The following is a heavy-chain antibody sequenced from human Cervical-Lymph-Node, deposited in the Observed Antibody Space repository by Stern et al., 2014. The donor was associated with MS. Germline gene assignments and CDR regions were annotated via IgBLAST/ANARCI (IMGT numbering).Heavy chain of an antibody. D-gene: IGHD6-6*01. Sequence: ESGPTLVEPTQTLTLTCTFSGFSLRTSGVGVGWIRQPPGKALEWLALIYWDDGSRYGPSLTRRLTIDKDTSKNQVVLTMTNMDPVDTGTYYCAHIKALSTFDIWGQGTTVTVSS. CDR2: IYWDDGS. CDR3: AHIKALSTFDI. J-gene: IGHJ3*02. V-gene: IGHV2-5*05. CDR1: GFSLRTSGVG.